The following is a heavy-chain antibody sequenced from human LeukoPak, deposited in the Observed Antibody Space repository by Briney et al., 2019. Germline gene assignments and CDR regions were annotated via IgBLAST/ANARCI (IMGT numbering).Heavy chain of an antibody. Sequence: VASVKVSCKASGYTFTSYGISWVRQAPGQGLEWMGWISAYDGNTNYAQKLQGRVTMTTDTSTSTAYMELRSLRSDDTAVYYCARDQVYCSSTSCYREGGYMDVWGKGTTVTISS. CDR1: GYTFTSYG. V-gene: IGHV1-18*01. J-gene: IGHJ6*03. D-gene: IGHD2-2*01. CDR3: ARDQVYCSSTSCYREGGYMDV. CDR2: ISAYDGNT.